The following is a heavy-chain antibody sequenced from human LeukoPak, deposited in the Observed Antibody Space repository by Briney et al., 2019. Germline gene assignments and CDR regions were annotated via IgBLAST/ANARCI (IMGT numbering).Heavy chain of an antibody. CDR2: INTNTGNP. D-gene: IGHD3-3*01. CDR1: GYTFTSYA. Sequence: ASVKVSCKASGYTFTSYAMNWVRQAPGQGLEWMGWINTNTGNPTYAQGFTGRFVFSLDTSVSTAYLQISSLKAEDTAVYYCARDFWSSYHHVYYYGMDVWGQGTTVTVSS. CDR3: ARDFWSSYHHVYYYGMDV. V-gene: IGHV7-4-1*02. J-gene: IGHJ6*02.